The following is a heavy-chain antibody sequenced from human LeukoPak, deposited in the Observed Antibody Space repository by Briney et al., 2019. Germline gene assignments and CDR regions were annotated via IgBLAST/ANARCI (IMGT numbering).Heavy chain of an antibody. J-gene: IGHJ4*02. Sequence: PGGSLRLSCAASGFTFSSYWMSWVRQAPGKGLEWVANIKQDGSEKYYVDSVKGRFTISRDNDKNSLYLQMNSLRVEDTAVYYCARGGHGDYVSFFDYWGQGTLVTVSS. V-gene: IGHV3-7*03. CDR3: ARGGHGDYVSFFDY. CDR1: GFTFSSYW. D-gene: IGHD4-17*01. CDR2: IKQDGSEK.